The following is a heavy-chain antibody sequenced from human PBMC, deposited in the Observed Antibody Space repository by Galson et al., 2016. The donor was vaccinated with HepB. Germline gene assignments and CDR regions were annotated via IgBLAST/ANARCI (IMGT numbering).Heavy chain of an antibody. J-gene: IGHJ4*02. D-gene: IGHD1-26*01. Sequence: SLRLSCAASGFTFSSYSTNWVRQAPGKGLEWVSSISSSSYIYYADSVKGRFTISRDNAKNSLYLQLNSLRAEDTAVYYCARGDIVGAIFDYWGQGTLVTVSS. CDR3: ARGDIVGAIFDY. V-gene: IGHV3-21*01. CDR1: GFTFSSYS. CDR2: ISSSSYI.